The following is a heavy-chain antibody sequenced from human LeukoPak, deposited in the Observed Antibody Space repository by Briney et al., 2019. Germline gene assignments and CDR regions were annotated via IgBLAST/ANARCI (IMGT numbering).Heavy chain of an antibody. Sequence: GGSLRLSCAASGFTFSSYSMNWVRQAPGKGLEWVSYISSSSSTIYYADSVKGRFTISRDNAKNSLYLQMNSLRDEDTAVYYCARTRPSFTVIVVVPLDYWGQGTLVTVSS. CDR3: ARTRPSFTVIVVVPLDY. J-gene: IGHJ4*02. CDR2: ISSSSSTI. CDR1: GFTFSSYS. V-gene: IGHV3-48*02. D-gene: IGHD3-22*01.